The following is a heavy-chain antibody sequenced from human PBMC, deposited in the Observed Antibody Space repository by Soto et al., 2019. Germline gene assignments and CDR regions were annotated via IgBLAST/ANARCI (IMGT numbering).Heavy chain of an antibody. J-gene: IGHJ6*02. D-gene: IGHD2-2*01. CDR3: VRRRGVPAAATRYYYGMDV. CDR2: IIPIFGTA. Sequence: QVQLVQSGAEVKKPGSSVKVSCKASGGTFSSYAISWVRQAPGQGLEWMGGIIPIFGTANYAQKFQGRVTITADESTSTAYMELSSLRSEDTAVYYCVRRRGVPAAATRYYYGMDVWGQGTTVTVSS. CDR1: GGTFSSYA. V-gene: IGHV1-69*12.